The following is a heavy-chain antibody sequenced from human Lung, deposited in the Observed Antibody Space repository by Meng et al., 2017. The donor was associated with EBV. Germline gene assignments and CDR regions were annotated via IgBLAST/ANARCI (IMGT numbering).Heavy chain of an antibody. CDR3: ARIGDTLTGYYQYFQH. D-gene: IGHD3-9*01. CDR2: INTGNGET. Sequence: VQVGRCVSYVDKPGSTCEVACQDSEYNSTSYARNWVRQASGRRHDWWGWINTGNGETKYSQKFLGRVTITRDTYASTAYMELSSLRSVHTAVYYCARIGDTLTGYYQYFQHWGQGTLVTVSS. V-gene: IGHV1-3*04. J-gene: IGHJ1*01. CDR1: EYNSTSYA.